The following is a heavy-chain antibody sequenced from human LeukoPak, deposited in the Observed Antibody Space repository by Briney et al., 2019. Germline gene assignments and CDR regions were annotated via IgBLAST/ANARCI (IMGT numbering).Heavy chain of an antibody. CDR1: GFTFSSYT. CDR2: ISSTKTYI. CDR3: ARWSDGYPGGY. J-gene: IGHJ4*02. D-gene: IGHD5-24*01. Sequence: PGGSLRLSCAVSGFTFSSYTMHCVRQAPGKGLEWVSSISSTKTYIYYADSVKGRFTISRDNAKNSLYLQMNSLRADDTAMYYCARWSDGYPGGYWGQGTPVTVSS. V-gene: IGHV3-21*01.